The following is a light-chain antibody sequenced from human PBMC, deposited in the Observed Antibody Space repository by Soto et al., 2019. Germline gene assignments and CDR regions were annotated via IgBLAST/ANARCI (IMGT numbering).Light chain of an antibody. Sequence: DIQMTQSPSSLSASVGDRVTITCRASQSISSYLNWYQQKPGKAPKLLIYAASSLQSGVPSRFSGSGSGTEFTLTISSLQPEDFATYYCQQRYSTPFTFGGGTKVEIK. J-gene: IGKJ4*01. V-gene: IGKV1-39*01. CDR2: AAS. CDR3: QQRYSTPFT. CDR1: QSISSY.